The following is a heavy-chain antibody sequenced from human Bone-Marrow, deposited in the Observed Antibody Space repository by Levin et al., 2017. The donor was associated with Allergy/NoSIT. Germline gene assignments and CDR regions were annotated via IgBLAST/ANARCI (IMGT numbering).Heavy chain of an antibody. D-gene: IGHD3-10*01. V-gene: IGHV4-39*01. J-gene: IGHJ5*02. Sequence: PSETLSLTCTVSGASITSSSYYWGWIRQPPGKGLEWIGSIYYSGSTYYNPSLKSRVTISVDTSKNQFSLTLSSVTAPDTAMYYCARHKRDSGSVNKFDPWGQGTLVTVSS. CDR1: GASITSSSYY. CDR3: ARHKRDSGSVNKFDP. CDR2: IYYSGST.